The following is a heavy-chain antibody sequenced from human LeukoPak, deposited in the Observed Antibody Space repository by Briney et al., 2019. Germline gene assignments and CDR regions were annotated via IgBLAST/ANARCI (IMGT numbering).Heavy chain of an antibody. Sequence: VASVKVSCKASGYTFTSYDINWVRQATGQGLEWMGWMNPNSGNTGYAQKFQGRVTITRNTSISTAYMELSSLRSEDTAVYYCARGNFDHLYYHYYYMDVWGKGTTVTVSS. J-gene: IGHJ6*03. CDR1: GYTFTSYD. CDR2: MNPNSGNT. V-gene: IGHV1-8*03. CDR3: ARGNFDHLYYHYYYMDV. D-gene: IGHD3-9*01.